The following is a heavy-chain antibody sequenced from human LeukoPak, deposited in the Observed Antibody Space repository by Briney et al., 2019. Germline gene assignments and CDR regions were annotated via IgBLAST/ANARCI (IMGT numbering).Heavy chain of an antibody. D-gene: IGHD2-15*01. CDR2: IYYSGST. J-gene: IGHJ6*02. CDR3: ARVGCSGGSCYSDYYYGMDV. Sequence: SETLSLTCTVSGGSISSYYWSWIRQPPGKGLEWIGYIYYSGSTNYNPSLKSRVTISVDTSKNQFSLKLSSVTAADTAVYYCARVGCSGGSCYSDYYYGMDVWGQGTTVTVSS. CDR1: GGSISSYY. V-gene: IGHV4-59*08.